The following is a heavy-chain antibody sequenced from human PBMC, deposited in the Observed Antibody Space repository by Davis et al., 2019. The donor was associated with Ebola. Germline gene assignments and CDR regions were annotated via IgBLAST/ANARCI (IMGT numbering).Heavy chain of an antibody. V-gene: IGHV4-59*01. Sequence: SETLSLTCTVSGGPISTYYWNWIRQPPGKGLEWIGYVYRNGRTNYNSSLSSRVTISVDMSKSQVSLRLTSVTAADTAVYYGAREVRLPSGSYDYYYHGMDVWGRGTTVIVSS. D-gene: IGHD3-16*01. J-gene: IGHJ6*02. CDR2: VYRNGRT. CDR3: AREVRLPSGSYDYYYHGMDV. CDR1: GGPISTYY.